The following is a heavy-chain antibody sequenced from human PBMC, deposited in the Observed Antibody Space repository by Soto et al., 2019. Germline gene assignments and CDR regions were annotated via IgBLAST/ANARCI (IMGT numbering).Heavy chain of an antibody. D-gene: IGHD3-10*01. CDR3: ARDQLWFGEVTFDI. Sequence: QVQLVESGGGVVQPGRSLRLSCAASGFTFSSYGMHWVRQAPGKGLEWVAVIWYDGSNKYYADSVKGRFTISRDNSKNTLYLQMNSLRAEDTAVYYWARDQLWFGEVTFDIWGQGTMVTVSS. V-gene: IGHV3-33*01. CDR1: GFTFSSYG. CDR2: IWYDGSNK. J-gene: IGHJ3*02.